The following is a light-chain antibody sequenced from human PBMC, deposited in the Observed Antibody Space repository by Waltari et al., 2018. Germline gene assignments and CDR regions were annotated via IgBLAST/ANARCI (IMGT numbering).Light chain of an antibody. CDR3: LQRSTWPYS. J-gene: IGKJ2*03. CDR1: QSVSRN. V-gene: IGKV3D-15*01. CDR2: GAS. Sequence: EIVMTQSPATLSLSPGERATFSCRASQSVSRNLAWYHQKPGQAPRLLIYGASSRATGIPDRFSGSGSGTDFTLNISSLEPEDVGVYYCLQRSTWPYSFAQGTKVEIK.